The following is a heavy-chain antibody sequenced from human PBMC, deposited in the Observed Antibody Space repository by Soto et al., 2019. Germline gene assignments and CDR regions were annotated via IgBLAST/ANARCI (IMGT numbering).Heavy chain of an antibody. J-gene: IGHJ4*02. CDR2: IIPIFGTA. CDR1: GGTFSSYA. V-gene: IGHV1-69*13. D-gene: IGHD2-21*02. CDR3: AREGERRQYCGGDCYTLY. Sequence: ASVKVSCKASGGTFSSYAISWVRQAPGQGLEWMGGIIPIFGTANYAQKFQGRVTITADESTSTAYMELSSLRSEDTAVYYCAREGERRQYCGGDCYTLYWGQGTLVTVSS.